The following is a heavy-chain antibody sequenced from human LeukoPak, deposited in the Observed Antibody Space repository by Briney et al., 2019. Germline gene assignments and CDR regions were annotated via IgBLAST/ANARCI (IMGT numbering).Heavy chain of an antibody. Sequence: ASVKVSCKASGYTFTGYYMHWVRQAPGLGLEWMGWINPNSGGTNYAQKFQGRVTMTRDTSISTAYMELSRLRSDDTAVYYCARDRGITMVRGVIVYWGQGTLVTVSS. CDR2: INPNSGGT. V-gene: IGHV1-2*02. D-gene: IGHD3-10*01. CDR1: GYTFTGYY. J-gene: IGHJ4*02. CDR3: ARDRGITMVRGVIVY.